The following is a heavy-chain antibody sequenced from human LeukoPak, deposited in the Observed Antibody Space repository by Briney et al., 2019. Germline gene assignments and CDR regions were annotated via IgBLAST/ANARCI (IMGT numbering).Heavy chain of an antibody. CDR1: GGSISRYY. Sequence: SETLSLTCTVSGGSISRYYWTWIRQPPGKGLGWIGYLYYSGSTIYNPSLKSRVTISVDTSKNQFSLKLSSVTAADTAVYYCAAGSYSFYYMGVWGKGTTVTVSS. CDR3: AAGSYSFYYMGV. CDR2: LYYSGST. J-gene: IGHJ6*03. V-gene: IGHV4-59*01. D-gene: IGHD3-10*01.